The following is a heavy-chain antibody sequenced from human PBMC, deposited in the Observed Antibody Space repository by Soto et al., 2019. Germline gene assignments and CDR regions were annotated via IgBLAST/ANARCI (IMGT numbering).Heavy chain of an antibody. D-gene: IGHD3-22*01. CDR1: GGSFSGYY. CDR2: IYYSGST. J-gene: IGHJ3*02. V-gene: IGHV4-34*01. Sequence: SETLSLTCAVYGGSFSGYYWSWIRQPPGKGLEWIGSIYYSGSTYYNPSLKSRVTISVDTSKNQFSLKLSSVTAADTAVYYCARGPNYYDSSGYYPRPDAFDIWGQGTMVTVS. CDR3: ARGPNYYDSSGYYPRPDAFDI.